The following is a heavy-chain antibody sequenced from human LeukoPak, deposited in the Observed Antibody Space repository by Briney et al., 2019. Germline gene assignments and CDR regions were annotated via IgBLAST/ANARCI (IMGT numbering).Heavy chain of an antibody. Sequence: SETLSLTCTVSGGSISGYYWSWIRQPPGKGLEWIGYIYYSGSTSYNPSLKSRVTISVDTSKNQFSLKLSSVTAADTAVYYCATIGYSYELDYWGQGTLVTVSS. V-gene: IGHV4-59*03. D-gene: IGHD5-18*01. CDR1: GGSISGYY. CDR3: ATIGYSYELDY. J-gene: IGHJ4*02. CDR2: IYYSGST.